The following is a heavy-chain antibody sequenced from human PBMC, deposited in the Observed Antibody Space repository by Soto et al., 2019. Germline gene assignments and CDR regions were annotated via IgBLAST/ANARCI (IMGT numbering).Heavy chain of an antibody. Sequence: HPGGSLRLSCAASGFSFDNYWMHWVRQSPGKGLVWVSRISIDGSSTNYADSVKGRFTISRDNAKKTLYLLMNSLRAEDTAVYYCARDRAPGEMATTFDYWGLGTLVTVSS. J-gene: IGHJ4*02. CDR3: ARDRAPGEMATTFDY. V-gene: IGHV3-74*01. CDR2: ISIDGSST. CDR1: GFSFDNYW.